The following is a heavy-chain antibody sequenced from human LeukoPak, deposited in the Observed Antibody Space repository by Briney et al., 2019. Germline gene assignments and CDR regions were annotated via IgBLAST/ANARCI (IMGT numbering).Heavy chain of an antibody. CDR3: ARSVDYDILTGYLDY. CDR2: INPNSGGT. CDR1: GYTFTGYY. Sequence: ASVKVSCKASGYTFTGYYMHWVRQAPGQGLEWMGWINPNSGGTNYAQKLQGRVTMTTDTSTSTAYMELRSLRSDDTAVYYCARSVDYDILTGYLDYWGQGTLVTVSS. V-gene: IGHV1-2*02. D-gene: IGHD3-9*01. J-gene: IGHJ4*02.